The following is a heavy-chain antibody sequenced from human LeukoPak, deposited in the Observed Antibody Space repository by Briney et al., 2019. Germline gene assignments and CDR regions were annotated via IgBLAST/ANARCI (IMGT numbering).Heavy chain of an antibody. J-gene: IGHJ4*02. V-gene: IGHV3-53*01. D-gene: IGHD3-10*01. Sequence: GGSLRLSCAASGFTVSSNYMSWVRQAPGKGLEWVSVIYSGGITYYADSVKGRFTISRDNSKNTLYLQMTSLRAEDTAVYYCAREYGSGTGDYWGQGNLVTVSS. CDR2: IYSGGIT. CDR1: GFTVSSNY. CDR3: AREYGSGTGDY.